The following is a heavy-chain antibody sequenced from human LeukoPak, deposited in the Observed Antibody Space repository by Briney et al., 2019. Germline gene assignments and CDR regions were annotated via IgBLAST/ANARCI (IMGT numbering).Heavy chain of an antibody. CDR1: GFSFSVFW. Sequence: QSGGSLRLSCAASGFSFSVFWMHWVRQAPGKGPVWVSRIKTDGSITDYADSVKGRFTISRDNSKNTLYLQMNSLRPEDTAVYYCARDLKGQYQDAFDIWGQGTMVTVSS. D-gene: IGHD2-2*01. V-gene: IGHV3-74*01. J-gene: IGHJ3*02. CDR3: ARDLKGQYQDAFDI. CDR2: IKTDGSIT.